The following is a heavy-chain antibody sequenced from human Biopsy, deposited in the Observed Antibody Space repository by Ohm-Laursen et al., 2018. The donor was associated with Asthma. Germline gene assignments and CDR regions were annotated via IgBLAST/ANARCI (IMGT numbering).Heavy chain of an antibody. CDR1: GFNFGNYA. J-gene: IGHJ5*02. CDR2: ISGSSIII. V-gene: IGHV3-23*01. CDR3: ARDESFSMASGSWFYP. Sequence: SLRLSCAATGFNFGNYAMAWVRQAPGKGLEWVSTISGSSIIIHYGGSVKGRFTISRDNSKNTMYLVMNSLRPEDTAVYYCARDESFSMASGSWFYPWGQGTLVTVSS. D-gene: IGHD2/OR15-2a*01.